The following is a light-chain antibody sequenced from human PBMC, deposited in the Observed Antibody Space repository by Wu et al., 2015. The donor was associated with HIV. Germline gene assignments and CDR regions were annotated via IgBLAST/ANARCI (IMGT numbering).Light chain of an antibody. CDR2: GAS. CDR1: QTVSSNN. J-gene: IGKJ1*01. V-gene: IGKV3-20*01. Sequence: EIVLTQSPGTLSLSPGERATLSCRASQTVSSNNLAWYQQKPGQAPRLLIYGASSRATGIPDRFSGSGSGTDFTLTISRLEPEDFAVYYCQQYGRSPRTFGQGTKVEIK. CDR3: QQYGRSPRT.